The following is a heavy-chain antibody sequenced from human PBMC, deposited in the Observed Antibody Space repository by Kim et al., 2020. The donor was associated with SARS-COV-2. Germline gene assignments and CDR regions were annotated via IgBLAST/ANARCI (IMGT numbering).Heavy chain of an antibody. Sequence: GGSLRLSCAASGFSFDDYSIQWVRPCPVTGREWVSLRGRNGGERKYADSVKGLFTISRDNSKKSVYLQMNSLRSEDTALYYCVRGQQWLIKNWGQGTQVTVS. J-gene: IGHJ4*02. D-gene: IGHD6-19*01. CDR1: GFSFDDYS. CDR3: VRGQQWLIKN. CDR2: RGRNGGER. V-gene: IGHV3-43*02.